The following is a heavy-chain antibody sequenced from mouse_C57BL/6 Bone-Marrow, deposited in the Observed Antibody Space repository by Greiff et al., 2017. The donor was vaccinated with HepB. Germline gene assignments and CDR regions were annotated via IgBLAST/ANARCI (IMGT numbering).Heavy chain of an antibody. J-gene: IGHJ2*01. CDR3: ARQVRVFFDY. V-gene: IGHV5-6*02. CDR2: ISSGGGYT. CDR1: GFTFSSYG. Sequence: EVKLVESGGDLVKPGGSLKLSCAASGFTFSSYGMSWVRQTPDKRLEWVATISSGGGYTYYPDSVKGRFTISRDNAKNTLYLQMRSLKSEDTAMYYCARQVRVFFDYWGRGTTLTVSS. D-gene: IGHD2-1*01.